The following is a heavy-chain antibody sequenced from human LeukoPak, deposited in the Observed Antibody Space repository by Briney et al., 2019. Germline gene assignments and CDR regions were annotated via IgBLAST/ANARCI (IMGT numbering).Heavy chain of an antibody. CDR1: GFTFSKYW. CDR3: AIVTISDARNAIDI. CDR2: INSDGRST. J-gene: IGHJ3*02. D-gene: IGHD5-24*01. Sequence: PGGSLRLSRAASGFTFSKYWMHWVNQAAGKGLVWVSCINSDGRSTGYADFVKGRFTTSRDNAKNTLYLQMNSLRAEDTAVYHCAIVTISDARNAIDIWGQGTMVTVSS. V-gene: IGHV3-74*01.